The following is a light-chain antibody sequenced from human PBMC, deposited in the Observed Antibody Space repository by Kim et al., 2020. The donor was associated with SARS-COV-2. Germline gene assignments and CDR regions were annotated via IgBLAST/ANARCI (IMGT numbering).Light chain of an antibody. V-gene: IGKV1-16*01. J-gene: IGKJ5*01. CDR1: QDISNA. CDR3: QQYKSYPIT. Sequence: ASVGDRVTITCRASQDISNALAWFQQKPGKAPKSLIYGASSLQSGVPSRFSGSGSGTDFTLTITSLQPEDFATYYCQQYKSYPITFGQGTRLEIK. CDR2: GAS.